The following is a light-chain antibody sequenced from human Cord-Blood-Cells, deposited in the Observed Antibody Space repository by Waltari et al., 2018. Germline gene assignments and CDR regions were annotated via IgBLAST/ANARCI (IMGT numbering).Light chain of an antibody. Sequence: EIVMTQSPATLSVSQGERATLSCRASQSVSSNLAWYQQKPGQAPRLLIYGASTRATGIPARFSGSGSGTEFTLTISSLQSEDFAVYYGQQYNNWPRTFGQGTKVEIK. CDR2: GAS. CDR3: QQYNNWPRT. CDR1: QSVSSN. J-gene: IGKJ1*01. V-gene: IGKV3-15*01.